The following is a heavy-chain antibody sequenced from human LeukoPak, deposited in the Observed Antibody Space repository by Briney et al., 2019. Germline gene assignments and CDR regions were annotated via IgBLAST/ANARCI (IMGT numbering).Heavy chain of an antibody. V-gene: IGHV1-69*05. Sequence: GASVKVSCXASGGTFSSYAINWVRQATGHGLEWMGRIVPIFSTSNYAQKFQGRVTLTTDESTRTAYMELSSLRSEDTAVYYCATSSGGIYDSSGYYYNDAFDMWGQGTMVTVSS. D-gene: IGHD3-22*01. CDR1: GGTFSSYA. CDR2: IVPIFSTS. J-gene: IGHJ3*02. CDR3: ATSSGGIYDSSGYYYNDAFDM.